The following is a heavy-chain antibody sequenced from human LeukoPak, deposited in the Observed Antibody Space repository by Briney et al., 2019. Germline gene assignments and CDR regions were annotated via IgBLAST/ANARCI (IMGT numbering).Heavy chain of an antibody. CDR3: AKSLDAQAVADPFDY. D-gene: IGHD6-19*01. Sequence: GGSLRLSCVASGFTFNIYAMIWVRQAPGKGLEWVAVVSYDGSNIYHAASVQGRFTISRDNSKDMLYLQMNSLRAEDTAVYYCAKSLDAQAVADPFDYWGQGTLVTVSS. CDR2: VSYDGSNI. V-gene: IGHV3-30*18. CDR1: GFTFNIYA. J-gene: IGHJ4*02.